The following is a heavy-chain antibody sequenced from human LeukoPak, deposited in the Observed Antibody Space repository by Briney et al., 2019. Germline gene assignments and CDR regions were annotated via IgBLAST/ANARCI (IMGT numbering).Heavy chain of an antibody. V-gene: IGHV3-21*01. CDR2: ISSSSSYI. J-gene: IGHJ5*02. CDR1: GFTFSSYS. D-gene: IGHD1-26*01. CDR3: ARDFRDRVGATTVWFDP. Sequence: GGSLRLSCAASGFTFSSYSMNWVRQAPGKGLEWDSSISSSSSYIYYADSVKGRFTISRDNAKNSLYLQMNSLRAEDTAVYYCARDFRDRVGATTVWFDPWGQGTLVTVSS.